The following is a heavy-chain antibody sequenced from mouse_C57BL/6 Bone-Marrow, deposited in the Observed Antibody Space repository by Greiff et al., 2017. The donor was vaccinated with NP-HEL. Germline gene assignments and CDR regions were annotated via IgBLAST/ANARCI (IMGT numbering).Heavy chain of an antibody. CDR1: GYTFTSYW. V-gene: IGHV1-52*01. J-gene: IGHJ3*01. D-gene: IGHD2-4*01. Sequence: VQLQQPGAELVRPGSSVKLSCKASGYTFTSYWMHWVKQRPIQGLEWIGNIDPSDSETHYNQKFKDKATLTVDKSSSTAYMQLSSLTSEDSAVYYCARNHYDYDLFAYWGQGTLVTVSA. CDR3: ARNHYDYDLFAY. CDR2: IDPSDSET.